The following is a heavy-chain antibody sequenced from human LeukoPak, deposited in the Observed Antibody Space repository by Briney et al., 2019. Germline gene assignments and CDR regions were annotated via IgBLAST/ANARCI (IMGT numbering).Heavy chain of an antibody. V-gene: IGHV4-4*07. CDR3: ARGAMVRGVLDY. CDR2: IYTSGST. D-gene: IGHD3-10*01. Sequence: PSETLSLTCTVSGGSISSYYWSWIRQPPGKGMEWIGRIYTSGSTNYNPSLKSRVTMSVDTSKNQFSLKLSSVTAADTAVYYCARGAMVRGVLDYWGQGTLVTVSS. J-gene: IGHJ4*02. CDR1: GGSISSYY.